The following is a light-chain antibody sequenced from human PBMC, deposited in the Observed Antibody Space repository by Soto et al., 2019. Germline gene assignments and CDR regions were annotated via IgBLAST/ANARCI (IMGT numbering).Light chain of an antibody. V-gene: IGLV4-69*01. CDR2: VNSDGSH. CDR3: QTWDNGIQI. CDR1: SGHSSFA. Sequence: QPVLTQSPSASASLGASVKLTCTLSSGHSSFAIAWHQQQPEKGPRYLMKVNSDGSHSKGDGIPDRFSGSSSGAERYLTISSLQSEDEADYYCQTWDNGIQIFGGGTQLTVL. J-gene: IGLJ2*01.